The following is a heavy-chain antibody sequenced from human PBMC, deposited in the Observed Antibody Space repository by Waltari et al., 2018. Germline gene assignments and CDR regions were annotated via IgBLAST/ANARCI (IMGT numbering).Heavy chain of an antibody. Sequence: QVQLQESGPGLVKPSETLSLTCTVSGCSISSYYWSWIRQPPGKGLEWIGYIYYSGSTNYNPSLKSRVTISVDTSKNQFSLKLSSVTAADTAVYYCAREVGKATTADRWFDPWGQGTLVTVSS. CDR3: AREVGKATTADRWFDP. CDR1: GCSISSYY. CDR2: IYYSGST. V-gene: IGHV4-59*01. J-gene: IGHJ5*02. D-gene: IGHD4-17*01.